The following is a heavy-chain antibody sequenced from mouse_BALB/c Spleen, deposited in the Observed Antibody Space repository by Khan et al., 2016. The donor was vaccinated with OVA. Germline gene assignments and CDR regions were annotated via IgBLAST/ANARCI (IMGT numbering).Heavy chain of an antibody. CDR1: GYTFNSYY. V-gene: IGHV1S81*02. Sequence: QVQLKESGAELVKPGASVKLSCKASGYTFNSYYMYWVKQRPGQGLEWIGEINPNNGDANYNEKFKNKATLTVDKSSNTAFMQLSSLKSEDSAVYDCTRSGYGWFAYWGQGTLVTVSA. J-gene: IGHJ3*01. D-gene: IGHD1-1*02. CDR2: INPNNGDA. CDR3: TRSGYGWFAY.